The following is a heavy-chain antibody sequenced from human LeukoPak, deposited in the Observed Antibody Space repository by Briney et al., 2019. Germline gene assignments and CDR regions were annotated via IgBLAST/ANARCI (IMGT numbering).Heavy chain of an antibody. CDR1: GFTFSSYA. Sequence: GGSLRLSCAASGFTFSSYAMHWVRQAPGKGLEWVAVISYDGSNKYYADSVKGRFTISRDNSKNTLYLQMNSLRAEDTAVYYCARSAAAGRIVATFGYWGQGTLVIVSS. V-gene: IGHV3-30*04. CDR3: ARSAAAGRIVATFGY. J-gene: IGHJ4*02. D-gene: IGHD5-12*01. CDR2: ISYDGSNK.